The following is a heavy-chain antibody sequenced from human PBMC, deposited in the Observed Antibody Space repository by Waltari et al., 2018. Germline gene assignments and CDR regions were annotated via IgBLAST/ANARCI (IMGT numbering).Heavy chain of an antibody. CDR1: GFRLSLYG. J-gene: IGHJ3*01. Sequence: EANLAESGGGLVQPGGSLRLSWTASGFRLSLYGMSWVGKAPGKGLEWVSASSGSGADTFYADSVKDRFVISRDNSKNTVFLEMNSLRAEDTALYYCAKDPPGSYYEGFDEWGQGTMVTVSS. CDR3: AKDPPGSYYEGFDE. D-gene: IGHD1-26*01. V-gene: IGHV3-23*04. CDR2: SSGSGADT.